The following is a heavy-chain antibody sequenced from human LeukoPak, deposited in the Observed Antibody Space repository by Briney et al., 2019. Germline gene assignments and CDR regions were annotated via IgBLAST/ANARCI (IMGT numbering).Heavy chain of an antibody. J-gene: IGHJ6*02. D-gene: IGHD5-12*01. CDR3: ARGVGWLRRPYYYYGMDV. Sequence: ASVKVSCKASGYTFTGYYMHWVRQAPGQGLDWMGWINPNSGGTNYAQKFQGRVTMTRDTSISTAYMELSRLRSDDTAVYYCARGVGWLRRPYYYYGMDVWGQGTTVTVSS. CDR1: GYTFTGYY. V-gene: IGHV1-2*02. CDR2: INPNSGGT.